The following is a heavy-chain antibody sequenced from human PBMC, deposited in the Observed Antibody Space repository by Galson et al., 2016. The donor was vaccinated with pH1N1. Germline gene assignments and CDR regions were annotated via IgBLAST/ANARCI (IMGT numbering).Heavy chain of an antibody. CDR3: AREDYYDTDLSDWYFDL. Sequence: SVKVSCKASGGTFGSYGINWVRQAPGQGLEWMGGIIPIFNTAKYAQNFQGRVTITADESTTTANMELSSLRSEDTAVYYCAREDYYDTDLSDWYFDLWGRGTLLTVSS. CDR1: GGTFGSYG. D-gene: IGHD3-22*01. CDR2: IIPIFNTA. V-gene: IGHV1-69*13. J-gene: IGHJ2*01.